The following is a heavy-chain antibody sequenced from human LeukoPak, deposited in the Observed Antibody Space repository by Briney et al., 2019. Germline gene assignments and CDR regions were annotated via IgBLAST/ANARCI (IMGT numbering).Heavy chain of an antibody. CDR3: AKDRLGGPYFFHY. CDR1: GFPLSSYA. D-gene: IGHD3-16*01. J-gene: IGHJ4*02. V-gene: IGHV3-23*01. CDR2: IGGTGVRT. Sequence: GGSLRLSCAAFGFPLSSYAMSWVRQAPGKGLEWVSTIGGTGVRTYYADSVKGRFTISRDNSKNTLYLQINSLRAEDTAVYFCAKDRLGGPYFFHYWGQGTLVTVSS.